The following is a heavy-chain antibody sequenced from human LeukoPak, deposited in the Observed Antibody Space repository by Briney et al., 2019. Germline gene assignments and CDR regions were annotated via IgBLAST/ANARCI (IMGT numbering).Heavy chain of an antibody. V-gene: IGHV3-21*01. Sequence: GGSLRLSCAASGFTFSSSAMNWVRQAPGKGLEWVSSINDVGSHIYYRDSVKGRFTISRDNAKNSVYLQMSNLRAADTALYYCTRDPAYYLRYGYFDYWGQGILVTVSS. CDR1: GFTFSSSA. CDR2: INDVGSHI. J-gene: IGHJ4*02. CDR3: TRDPAYYLRYGYFDY. D-gene: IGHD1-26*01.